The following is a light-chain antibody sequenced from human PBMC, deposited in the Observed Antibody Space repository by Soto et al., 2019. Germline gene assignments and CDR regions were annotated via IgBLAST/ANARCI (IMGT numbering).Light chain of an antibody. V-gene: IGKV3-20*01. CDR2: GAS. CDR1: QSVSSSY. CDR3: QQYGSSPT. J-gene: IGKJ1*01. Sequence: EIVLTQSPGTLSLSPGERATLSCRASQSVSSSYLAWYQQKPGQAPSLLSYGASSRATDIPDWFRGSGSGTDFTLTIIRLEPEDVAVYYCQQYGSSPTFSQGTKVDIK.